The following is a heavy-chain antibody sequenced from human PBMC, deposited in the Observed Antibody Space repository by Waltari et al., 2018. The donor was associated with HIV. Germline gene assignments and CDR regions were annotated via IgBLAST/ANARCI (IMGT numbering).Heavy chain of an antibody. V-gene: IGHV3-7*01. CDR1: GFPFRGYW. Sequence: EVQLVESGGGLVHPGGSLRLSCSAFGFPFRGYWMTWVRQAPGKGLEGVANIKQDGSETYYVDSVRGRFTISRDNAKNSLYLQMNSLRAEDTAVYYCATDGVWGSYRYVGGYFDYWGQGTLVTVSS. CDR2: IKQDGSET. D-gene: IGHD3-16*02. CDR3: ATDGVWGSYRYVGGYFDY. J-gene: IGHJ4*02.